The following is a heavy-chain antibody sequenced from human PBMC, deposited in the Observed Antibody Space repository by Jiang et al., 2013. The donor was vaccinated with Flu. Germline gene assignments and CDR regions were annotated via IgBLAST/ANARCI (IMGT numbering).Heavy chain of an antibody. CDR2: ISYDGSNK. CDR1: GFTFSSYG. V-gene: IGHV3-30*18. J-gene: IGHJ4*02. D-gene: IGHD3-9*01. Sequence: VQLLESGGGVVQPGRSLRLSCAASGFTFSSYGMHWVRQAPGKGLEWVAVISYDGSNKYYAHSVKGRFTISRDNSKNTLYLQMNSLRAEDTAVYYCAKEPSTHFDWLSIDYWGQGTLVTVSS. CDR3: AKEPSTHFDWLSIDY.